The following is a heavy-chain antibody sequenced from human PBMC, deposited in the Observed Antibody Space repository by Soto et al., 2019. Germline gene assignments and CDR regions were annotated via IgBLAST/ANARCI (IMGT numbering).Heavy chain of an antibody. CDR2: IYYSGST. CDR1: GGSISSGGYY. Sequence: SETLSLTCTVSGGSISSGGYYWSWIRQHPGKGLEWIGYIYYSGSTYYNPSLKSRVTISVDTSKNQFSLKLSSVTAADTAVYYCAREPLFGYSSGPSGNFDYWGQGTLVTVSS. J-gene: IGHJ4*02. CDR3: AREPLFGYSSGPSGNFDY. V-gene: IGHV4-31*03. D-gene: IGHD6-19*01.